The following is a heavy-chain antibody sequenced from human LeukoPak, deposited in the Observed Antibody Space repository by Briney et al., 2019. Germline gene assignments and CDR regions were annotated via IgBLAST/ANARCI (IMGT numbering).Heavy chain of an antibody. D-gene: IGHD6-19*01. CDR2: ISDSGGTT. CDR3: AKDYSSGWYAYYFDS. V-gene: IGHV3-23*01. CDR1: GYTLSNYA. Sequence: GGSLRLSCAASGYTLSNYAMSWVRQAPGKGLEWVSGISDSGGTTFYADSVKGRFTISRDNSKNTLYLQMISLKADDTAVYYCAKDYSSGWYAYYFDSWGQGTLVSVSS. J-gene: IGHJ4*02.